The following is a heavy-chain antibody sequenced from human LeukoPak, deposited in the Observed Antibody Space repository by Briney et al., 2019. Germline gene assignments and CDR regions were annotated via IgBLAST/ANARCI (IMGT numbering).Heavy chain of an antibody. CDR1: GFTFSSYS. CDR2: ISSSSSYI. D-gene: IGHD1-1*01. V-gene: IGHV3-21*01. J-gene: IGHJ4*02. CDR3: ARGWFAEAVQQFEY. Sequence: GGSLRLSCAASGFTFSSYSMNWVRQAPGKGLEWVSSISSSSSYIYYADSVKGRFTISRDNAQNSQYLQMNHLSAEHTAVYHCARGWFAEAVQQFEYWGPGTLVTVSS.